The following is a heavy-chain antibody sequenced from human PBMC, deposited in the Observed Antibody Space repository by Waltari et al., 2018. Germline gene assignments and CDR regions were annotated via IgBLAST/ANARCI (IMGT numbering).Heavy chain of an antibody. J-gene: IGHJ4*02. CDR2: IKDDGSDE. V-gene: IGHV3-7*01. D-gene: IGHD2-21*01. CDR1: GFTFSTDW. Sequence: GALVQPGGSLRLSCAGSGFTFSTDWVGWVRQAPGKGLGWVANIKDDGSDEYYVDSVRGRFTISRDNAKNSLSLQMNRLRVEDTAVYYCARVGTLWTFSHWGQGTLVTVSS. CDR3: ARVGTLWTFSH.